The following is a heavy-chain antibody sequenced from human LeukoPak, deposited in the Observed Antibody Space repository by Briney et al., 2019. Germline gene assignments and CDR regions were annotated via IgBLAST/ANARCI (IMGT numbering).Heavy chain of an antibody. Sequence: GGSLRLSCAASGFTFDDYAMHWVRQAPGKGLEWVSGISWNSGSIGYADSVKGRFTISRDNAKNSLYLQMNSLRAEDTAVYYCARPYGSGTTIWGQGTLVTVSS. CDR1: GFTFDDYA. D-gene: IGHD3-10*01. V-gene: IGHV3-9*01. CDR3: ARPYGSGTTI. J-gene: IGHJ4*02. CDR2: ISWNSGSI.